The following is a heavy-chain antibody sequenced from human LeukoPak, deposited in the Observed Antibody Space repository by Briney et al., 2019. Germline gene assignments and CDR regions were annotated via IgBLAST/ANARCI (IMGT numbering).Heavy chain of an antibody. CDR3: AKGSGWEMSYYYYYMDV. CDR2: ISSGSSAI. CDR1: GFTFTTYS. D-gene: IGHD1-26*01. V-gene: IGHV3-21*01. J-gene: IGHJ6*03. Sequence: GGSLRLSCEASGFTFTTYSMTWVRQAPGKGLEWVSIISSGSSAIFSADALKGRFTISRDDAKNLLYLDMNSLRAEDTAVYYCAKGSGWEMSYYYYYMDVWGKGTTVTISS.